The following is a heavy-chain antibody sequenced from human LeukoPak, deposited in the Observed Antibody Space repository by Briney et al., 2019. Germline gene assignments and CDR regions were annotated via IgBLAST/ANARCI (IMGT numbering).Heavy chain of an antibody. CDR2: ISYDGSNK. V-gene: IGHV3-30*18. J-gene: IGHJ4*02. CDR1: GFTFSSYG. D-gene: IGHD4-17*01. CDR3: AKEGNTVTIVFDY. Sequence: GGSLRLSCAASGFTFSSYGMHWVRQAPGKGLEWVAVISYDGSNKYYAGSVKGRFTISRDNSKNTLYLQMNSLRAEDTAVYYCAKEGNTVTIVFDYWGQGTLVTVSS.